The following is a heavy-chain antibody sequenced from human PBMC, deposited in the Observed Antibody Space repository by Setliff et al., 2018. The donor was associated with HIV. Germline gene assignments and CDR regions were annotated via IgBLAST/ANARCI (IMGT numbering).Heavy chain of an antibody. CDR2: IDPNSGDT. D-gene: IGHD1-26*01. V-gene: IGHV1-2*02. Sequence: GASVKVSCKASGYTFTGYYLHWVRQAPGQGLEWMGWIDPNSGDTNYEQKFQGRVTMTRNTSISTAYMELSSLRSEDTAVYYCARFRKFQLVGALDYWGQGTLVTVSS. CDR1: GYTFTGYY. J-gene: IGHJ4*02. CDR3: ARFRKFQLVGALDY.